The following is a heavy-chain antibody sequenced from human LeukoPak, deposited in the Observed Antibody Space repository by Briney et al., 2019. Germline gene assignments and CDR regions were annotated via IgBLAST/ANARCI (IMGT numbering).Heavy chain of an antibody. D-gene: IGHD3-10*01. V-gene: IGHV4-34*01. CDR2: INHSGST. J-gene: IGHJ5*02. CDR3: ARVRGSGWFDP. CDR1: GGSFSGYY. Sequence: SETLSLTCAVYGGSFSGYYWSWIRQSPGKGLEWIGEINHSGSTNYNPSLKSRVTISVDTSKNQFSLKLSSVTAADTAVYYCARVRGSGWFDPWGQGTLVTVSS.